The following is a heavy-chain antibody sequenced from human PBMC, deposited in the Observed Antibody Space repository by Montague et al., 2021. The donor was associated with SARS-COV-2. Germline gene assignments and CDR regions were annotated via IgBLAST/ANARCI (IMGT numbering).Heavy chain of an antibody. J-gene: IGHJ5*02. CDR3: ARSNVDTVMDFNWFDP. D-gene: IGHD5-18*01. CDR2: ISSSSSYI. CDR1: GFTFSSYS. Sequence: SLRLSCAASGFTFSSYSMNWVRQAPGKGLEWVSSISSSSSYIYYADSVKGRFTISRDNAKNSLYLQMNSLRAEDTAVYYCARSNVDTVMDFNWFDPWGQGTLVTVSS. V-gene: IGHV3-21*01.